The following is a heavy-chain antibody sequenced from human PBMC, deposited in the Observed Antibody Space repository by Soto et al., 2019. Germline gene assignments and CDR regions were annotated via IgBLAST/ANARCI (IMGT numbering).Heavy chain of an antibody. J-gene: IGHJ4*02. CDR3: AIRMHFDTRYYFDY. V-gene: IGHV1-69*02. Sequence: GASVKVSCKASGGAFSSFTISWGRQAPGQGLEWMGRIIPILGIANYAQKFQGRVTITADKSTSTAYMELSSLRSEDTAVYYCAIRMHFDTRYYFDYWGQGTLVTVS. CDR2: IIPILGIA. D-gene: IGHD3-9*01. CDR1: GGAFSSFT.